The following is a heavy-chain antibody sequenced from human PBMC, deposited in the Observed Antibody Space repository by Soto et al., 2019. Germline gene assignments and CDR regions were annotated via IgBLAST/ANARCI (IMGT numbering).Heavy chain of an antibody. CDR1: GFTFSNAW. CDR3: TTVGSFGPYYDYYYGMDV. CDR2: IKSKTDGGTT. D-gene: IGHD3-10*01. J-gene: IGHJ6*02. V-gene: IGHV3-15*07. Sequence: SLRLSCAASGFTFSNAWMNWVRQAPGKGLEWVGRIKSKTDGGTTDYAAPVKGRFTISRDDSKNTLYLQMNSLKTEDTAVYYCTTVGSFGPYYDYYYGMDVWGQGTTVTVSS.